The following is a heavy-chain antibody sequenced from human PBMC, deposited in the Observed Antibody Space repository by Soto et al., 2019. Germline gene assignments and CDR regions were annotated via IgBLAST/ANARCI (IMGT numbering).Heavy chain of an antibody. CDR2: MFHSGTK. CDR1: GGSVSSGGYY. D-gene: IGHD6-13*01. J-gene: IGHJ5*02. CDR3: ARRGARAAATNWFDP. Sequence: QVQLRESGPRLVKPSETLSLTCSVSGGSVSSGGYYWGWIRQTPGKGLEWIASMFHSGTKYYNPSLKLPVTTSVDTPRNELSLKLSSSTAADTSVYYCARRGARAAATNWFDPWGQGILVIVSS. V-gene: IGHV4-39*01.